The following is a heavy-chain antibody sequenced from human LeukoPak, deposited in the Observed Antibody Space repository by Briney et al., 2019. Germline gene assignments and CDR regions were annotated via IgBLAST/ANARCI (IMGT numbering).Heavy chain of an antibody. J-gene: IGHJ4*02. CDR1: GYTFSSYY. CDR3: ARDGARSDFDY. Sequence: ASVKVSCKASGYTFSSYYIYWVRQALAQGLEWVGGINPSGGSTTYAQKFQGRVTMTRDTSTSTVYMELSSLRSEDTAVYYCARDGARSDFDYWGQGTLVTVSS. D-gene: IGHD3-3*01. CDR2: INPSGGST. V-gene: IGHV1-46*01.